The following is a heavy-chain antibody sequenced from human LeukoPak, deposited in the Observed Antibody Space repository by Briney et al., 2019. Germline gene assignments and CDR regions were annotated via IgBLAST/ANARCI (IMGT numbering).Heavy chain of an antibody. J-gene: IGHJ4*02. Sequence: GGSLRLSCAASGFAYNIYAMSWIRQAPGKGLEWFSTIRGTDGYTYYADSVKGRFTISRDNSKNTLYLQMNSLRAEDTALYYCAKGRLDPNLVLDHWGQGTLVTVSS. CDR1: GFAYNIYA. D-gene: IGHD5-12*01. V-gene: IGHV3-23*01. CDR2: IRGTDGYT. CDR3: AKGRLDPNLVLDH.